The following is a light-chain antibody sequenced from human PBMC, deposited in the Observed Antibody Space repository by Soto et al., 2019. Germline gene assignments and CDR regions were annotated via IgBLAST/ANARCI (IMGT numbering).Light chain of an antibody. CDR1: QSVVDN. Sequence: EIVLTQSPATLSLSPGERDTLSCRASQSVVDNLAWYQQRPGQAPRLLIYGASTRATGIPARFSGSGSGTEFTLTISSLQSEDFAVYYCQKYNNWPGTFGQGTTVDIK. CDR3: QKYNNWPGT. V-gene: IGKV3-15*01. CDR2: GAS. J-gene: IGKJ1*01.